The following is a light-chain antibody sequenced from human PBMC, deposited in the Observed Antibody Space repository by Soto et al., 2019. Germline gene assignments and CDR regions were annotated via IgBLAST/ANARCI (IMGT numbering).Light chain of an antibody. CDR1: TSNIRSNN. Sequence: QSVLTQPPSASGTPGQRVTISCSGSTSNIRSNNVYWYQQVPGTAPKFLIYRSNQRPSGVPDRFSGSKSGTSASLAISGLRSEDEADSYCAVWDDTLSGWVFGGGTKLTVL. CDR2: RSN. V-gene: IGLV1-47*01. J-gene: IGLJ3*02. CDR3: AVWDDTLSGWV.